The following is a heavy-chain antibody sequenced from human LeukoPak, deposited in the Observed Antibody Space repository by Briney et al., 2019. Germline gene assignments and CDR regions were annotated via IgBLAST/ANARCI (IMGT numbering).Heavy chain of an antibody. CDR1: GYTFTSYG. J-gene: IGHJ4*02. V-gene: IGHV1-18*01. D-gene: IGHD3-22*01. CDR3: ATSWGRYDSSGSIDY. Sequence: GASVKVSCKASGYTFTSYGISWVRQAPGQGLEWLGWISGYNGNTNYAHKFQGRVSMTTDTSTNTAYMDLRSLRSDDTAVYYCATSWGRYDSSGSIDYWGQGTLVTVSS. CDR2: ISGYNGNT.